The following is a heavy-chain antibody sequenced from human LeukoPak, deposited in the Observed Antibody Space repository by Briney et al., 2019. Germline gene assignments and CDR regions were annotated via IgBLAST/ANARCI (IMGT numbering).Heavy chain of an antibody. Sequence: GGSLRLSCAASGLPFSSVWMSWVRQPPGKGLEWVSSIFPSGGEIHYADSVRGRFTISRDNSKSTLSLQMNSLRAEDTAIYYCATYRQVLLPFESWGQGTLVTVSS. V-gene: IGHV3-23*01. CDR2: IFPSGGEI. D-gene: IGHD2-8*02. CDR1: GLPFSSVW. J-gene: IGHJ4*02. CDR3: ATYRQVLLPFES.